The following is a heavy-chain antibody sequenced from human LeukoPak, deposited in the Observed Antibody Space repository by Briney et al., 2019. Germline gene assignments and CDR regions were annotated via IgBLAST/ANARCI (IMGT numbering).Heavy chain of an antibody. V-gene: IGHV3-66*02. D-gene: IGHD2-2*01. CDR2: IYSGGST. CDR1: GFTVSSNY. J-gene: IGHJ3*02. Sequence: GGSLRLSCAASGFTVSSNYKSWVRQAPGKGLEWVSVIYSGGSTYYADSVKGRFTISRDNSKNTLFLQMNSLRAEDTAVYYCARDATFLGYCSSTSCSQIDAFDIWGQGTMVTVSS. CDR3: ARDATFLGYCSSTSCSQIDAFDI.